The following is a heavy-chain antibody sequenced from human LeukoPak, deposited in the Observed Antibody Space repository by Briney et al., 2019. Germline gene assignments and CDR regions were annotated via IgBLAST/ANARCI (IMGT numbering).Heavy chain of an antibody. J-gene: IGHJ5*02. CDR1: GGSVTDYY. Sequence: KPSETLSLTCTVSGGSVTDYYWSWIRQSPGKGLEWIGYIYYTGTSYNPSLKSRVTISADTSKNQFSLKLISVTAADTAVYYCARHHITMVRGPWGQGTLVTVSS. CDR3: ARHHITMVRGP. D-gene: IGHD3-10*01. V-gene: IGHV4-59*02. CDR2: IYYTGT.